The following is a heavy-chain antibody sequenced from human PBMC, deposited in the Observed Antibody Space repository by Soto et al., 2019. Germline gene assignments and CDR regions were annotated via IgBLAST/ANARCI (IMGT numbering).Heavy chain of an antibody. D-gene: IGHD3-22*01. V-gene: IGHV4-30-4*01. CDR2: IYYSGST. Sequence: PSETLSLTCTVSGGSISSGDYYWSWIRQPPGKGLEWIGYIYYSGSTYYNPSLKSRVTISVDTSKNQFSLKLSSVTAADTAVYYCARDLYYYDSGYNWFDPWGQGTLVTVS. CDR3: ARDLYYYDSGYNWFDP. CDR1: GGSISSGDYY. J-gene: IGHJ5*02.